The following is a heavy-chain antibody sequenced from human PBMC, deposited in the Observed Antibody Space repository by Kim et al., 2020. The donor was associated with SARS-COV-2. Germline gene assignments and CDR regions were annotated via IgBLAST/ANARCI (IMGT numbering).Heavy chain of an antibody. D-gene: IGHD6-13*01. V-gene: IGHV4-39*01. Sequence: KSRVTISVDTSKNQFSLKLSSVTAADTAVYYCARPRVRYSNKTATDAFDIWGQGTMVTVSS. CDR3: ARPRVRYSNKTATDAFDI. J-gene: IGHJ3*02.